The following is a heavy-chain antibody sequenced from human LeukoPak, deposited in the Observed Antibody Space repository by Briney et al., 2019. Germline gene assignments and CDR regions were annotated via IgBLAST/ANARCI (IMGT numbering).Heavy chain of an antibody. CDR1: GGSISSDY. CDR2: IYYRGST. J-gene: IGHJ4*02. CDR3: ARVIPLAVAGSYYFDY. D-gene: IGHD6-19*01. V-gene: IGHV4-59*01. Sequence: SETLSLTCTVSGGSISSDYWSWIRQPPGKGLEWIGYIYYRGSTNYNPSLKSRVTISVDTSKNQFSLKLSSVTAADTAVYYCARVIPLAVAGSYYFDYWGQGTLVTVSS.